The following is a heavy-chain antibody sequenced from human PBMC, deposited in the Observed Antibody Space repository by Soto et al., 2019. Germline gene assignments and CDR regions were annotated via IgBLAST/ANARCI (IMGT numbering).Heavy chain of an antibody. CDR2: IHYSGNT. J-gene: IGHJ4*02. V-gene: IGHV4-30-4*01. CDR3: AREDTMVRGIIP. D-gene: IGHD3-10*01. Sequence: SETLSLTCNVSGVSITSGDYYWDWIRQPPGKGLEWIGYIHYSGNTYYNPSLKSRLTISVDTSKNQFSLRLTSVTAADTAVYYCAREDTMVRGIIPWGQGTLVTVSS. CDR1: GVSITSGDYY.